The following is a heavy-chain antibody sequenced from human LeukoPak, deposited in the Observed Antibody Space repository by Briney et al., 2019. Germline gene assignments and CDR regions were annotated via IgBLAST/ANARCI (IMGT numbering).Heavy chain of an antibody. Sequence: GGSLRLSCAASGFTFSRYGMHWVRQAPGKGLEWVALISYDGTTQYYADSVKGRFTISRDNSKNTLSLQTNSLRTEDTAVYYCAKGLVVTAVGGGFDYWGQGTLVTVSS. CDR2: ISYDGTTQ. J-gene: IGHJ4*02. D-gene: IGHD2-21*02. V-gene: IGHV3-30*02. CDR1: GFTFSRYG. CDR3: AKGLVVTAVGGGFDY.